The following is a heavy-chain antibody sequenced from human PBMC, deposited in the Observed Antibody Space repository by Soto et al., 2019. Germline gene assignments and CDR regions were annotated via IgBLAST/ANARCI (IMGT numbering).Heavy chain of an antibody. D-gene: IGHD2-21*02. CDR1: GFTFRRYS. V-gene: IGHV3-48*01. CDR2: ISSSGSTI. CDR3: ARDEGVTAPSRGMDV. J-gene: IGHJ6*02. Sequence: EVQLVESGGGLVQPGGSLRLSCAASGFTFRRYSMNWVRQAPGKGLECVSYISSSGSTIYYADSVKGRFTVSRDNAKDSRYLQMNSLRGEDTAGYYCARDEGVTAPSRGMDVWGQGTTVTVSS.